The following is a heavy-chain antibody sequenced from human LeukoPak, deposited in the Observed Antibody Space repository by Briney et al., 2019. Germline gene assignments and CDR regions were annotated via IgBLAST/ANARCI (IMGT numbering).Heavy chain of an antibody. CDR1: GGSISGSSYY. Sequence: PSETLSPTCTVSGGSISGSSYYWARIRQPPGKGFEWIGSVFYSGSAYYNPSLKSRVTISVDTSKNQFSLNLSSVTAADTAVYYCARQANYDGLALTRWDYWGQGTLVTVSS. V-gene: IGHV4-39*01. D-gene: IGHD4/OR15-4a*01. CDR2: VFYSGSA. CDR3: ARQANYDGLALTRWDY. J-gene: IGHJ4*02.